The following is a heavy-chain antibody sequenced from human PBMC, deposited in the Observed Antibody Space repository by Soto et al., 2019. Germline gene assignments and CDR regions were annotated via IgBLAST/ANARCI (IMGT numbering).Heavy chain of an antibody. CDR3: AKEVTYYDFWSGCHWGGMDV. J-gene: IGHJ6*02. Sequence: EVQLVESGGVVVQPGGSLRLSCAASGFTFDDYTMHWVRQAPGKGLEWVSLISWDGGSTYYADSVKGRFTISRDNSKNSLYLQMNSLRTEDTALYYCAKEVTYYDFWSGCHWGGMDVWGQGTTVTVSS. CDR1: GFTFDDYT. V-gene: IGHV3-43*01. D-gene: IGHD3-3*01. CDR2: ISWDGGST.